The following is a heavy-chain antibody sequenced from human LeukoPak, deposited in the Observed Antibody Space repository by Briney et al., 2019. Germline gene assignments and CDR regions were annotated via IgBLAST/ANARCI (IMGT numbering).Heavy chain of an antibody. Sequence: GGSLRLSCAASGFTVSNNYMSWVRQAPGKGLEWVSVIYSGGSTYYADSVKGRLTISRDNSKNTLYLQMNSLRAEDTAVYYCARATIFGVVPGDYWGQGTLVTVSS. V-gene: IGHV3-53*01. J-gene: IGHJ4*02. CDR3: ARATIFGVVPGDY. CDR1: GFTVSNNY. CDR2: IYSGGST. D-gene: IGHD3-3*01.